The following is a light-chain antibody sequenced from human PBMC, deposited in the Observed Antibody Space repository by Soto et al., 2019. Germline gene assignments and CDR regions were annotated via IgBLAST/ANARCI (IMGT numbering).Light chain of an antibody. J-gene: IGLJ1*01. CDR3: AAWDDRLNGYV. V-gene: IGLV1-44*01. CDR1: SSNIGSNT. Sequence: SMLTQPPSASGTPGQRVTIFCSGSSSNIGSNTVNWYQQLPGTAPKLLIYINNQRPSGVPDRFSGSKSGTSASLAISGLQSEDEADYYCAAWDDRLNGYVFGTRTKVTVL. CDR2: INN.